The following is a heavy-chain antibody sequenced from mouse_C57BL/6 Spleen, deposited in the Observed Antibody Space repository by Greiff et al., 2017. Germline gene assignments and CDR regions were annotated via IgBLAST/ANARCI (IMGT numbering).Heavy chain of an antibody. Sequence: EVQRVESGGGLVKPGGSLKLSCAASGFTFSDYGMHWVRQAPEKGLEWVAYISSGSSTIYYADTVKGRFTISRDKAKNTLFLQMTSLRSEDTAMYYGARPLYYCGSSSFDYWGQGTTLTVSS. CDR2: ISSGSSTI. CDR3: ARPLYYCGSSSFDY. D-gene: IGHD1-1*01. V-gene: IGHV5-17*01. J-gene: IGHJ2*01. CDR1: GFTFSDYG.